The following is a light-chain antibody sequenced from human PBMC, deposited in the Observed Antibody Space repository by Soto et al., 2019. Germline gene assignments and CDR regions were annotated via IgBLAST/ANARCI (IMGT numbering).Light chain of an antibody. J-gene: IGKJ4*01. V-gene: IGKV1-39*01. Sequence: DIQMTQSPSSLSASVGDRVTITCRAGQSISSYLNWYQQKPGKAPKLLIYAASSLQSGVPSRFSGSGSGTDFTLTISSLQPEDFATYYCQQSYSTPVTFGGGTKVEIK. CDR3: QQSYSTPVT. CDR1: QSISSY. CDR2: AAS.